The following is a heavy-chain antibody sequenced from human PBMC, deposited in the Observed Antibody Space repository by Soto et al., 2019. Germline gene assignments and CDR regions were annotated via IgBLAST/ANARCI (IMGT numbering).Heavy chain of an antibody. V-gene: IGHV3-74*01. Sequence: EVQLVESGGGLVQPGGSLRLSCAASGFTFSSYWMHWVRQAPGKGLVWVSRVNGDGSSTSYADSVKGRFTISRDNAKNKRYRQMNSLRVEDTAVYYCARGGPYSSSEVDYWGQGTLVTVSS. CDR2: VNGDGSST. CDR3: ARGGPYSSSEVDY. CDR1: GFTFSSYW. J-gene: IGHJ4*02. D-gene: IGHD6-6*01.